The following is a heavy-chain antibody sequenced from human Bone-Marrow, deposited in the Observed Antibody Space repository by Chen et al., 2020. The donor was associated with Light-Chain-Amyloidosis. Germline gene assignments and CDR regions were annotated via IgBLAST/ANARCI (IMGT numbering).Heavy chain of an antibody. CDR1: GFTFSNAW. CDR2: IKSNPDGGTT. J-gene: IGHJ5*02. Sequence: EVQLVESGGGLVTPGGSLRLSCAASGFTFSNAWMSWVRQAPGKGLEWVGRIKSNPDGGTTEYAAPVKDRFTISGDDSKTTLYLQMNSLNTEDTAMYFCTTVGFQGTGSFVPWGQGTLVTVSS. CDR3: TTVGFQGTGSFVP. D-gene: IGHD1-26*01. V-gene: IGHV3-15*01.